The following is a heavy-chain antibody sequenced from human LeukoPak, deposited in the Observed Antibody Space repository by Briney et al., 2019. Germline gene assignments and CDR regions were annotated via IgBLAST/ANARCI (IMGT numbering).Heavy chain of an antibody. Sequence: PGGSLRLSCAASGFTFSSYSMNWVRQAPGKGLEWVSYISSSGSTISYADSVKGRFTISRDNAKNSLYLQMNSLRDEDTAVYYCASLCGGDCSLINFDIWGQGTMVTVSS. CDR2: ISSSGSTI. V-gene: IGHV3-48*02. D-gene: IGHD2-21*01. CDR3: ASLCGGDCSLINFDI. CDR1: GFTFSSYS. J-gene: IGHJ3*02.